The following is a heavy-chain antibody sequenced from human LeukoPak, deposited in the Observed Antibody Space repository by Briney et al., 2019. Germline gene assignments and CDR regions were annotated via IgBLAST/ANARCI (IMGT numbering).Heavy chain of an antibody. CDR1: GFTFSIYC. Sequence: GGSLRLSCAASGFTFSIYCMHWVRQAPGKGPMWVSRICPDGPVTNYADSVKARFSISRDNARNTVYLQMNSLRAEDTAIYYCVRDFRSADYWGQGTLVTVSS. CDR3: VRDFRSADY. CDR2: ICPDGPVT. J-gene: IGHJ4*02. V-gene: IGHV3-74*01.